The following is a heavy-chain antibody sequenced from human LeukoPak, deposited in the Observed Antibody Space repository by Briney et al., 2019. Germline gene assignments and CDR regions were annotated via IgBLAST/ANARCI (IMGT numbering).Heavy chain of an antibody. CDR3: ARDKFVAATVQNWFDP. Sequence: ASVKVSCKASGYTFTAYYMHWMRQAPGQGLEWMGWINPNSGGTNYAQKFQGRVTMTRDTSISTAYMELSRLRSDDTAVYYCARDKFVAATVQNWFDPWGQGTLVTVSS. CDR2: INPNSGGT. D-gene: IGHD2-15*01. J-gene: IGHJ5*02. CDR1: GYTFTAYY. V-gene: IGHV1-2*02.